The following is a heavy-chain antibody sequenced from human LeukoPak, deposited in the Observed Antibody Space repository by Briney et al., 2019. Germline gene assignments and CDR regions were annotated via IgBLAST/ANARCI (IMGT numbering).Heavy chain of an antibody. Sequence: CCKPSGHRYSHYALHWGLQAPGHRLGWMGGKNSASGNTRFSPDFQGRLTITIDTSASTSYMELSSLRSEDTAVYYCARSPGGNARAWLDYWGQGTLVTVSS. J-gene: IGHJ4*02. V-gene: IGHV1-3*02. CDR1: GHRYSHYA. D-gene: IGHD4-23*01. CDR2: KNSASGNT. CDR3: ARSPGGNARAWLDY.